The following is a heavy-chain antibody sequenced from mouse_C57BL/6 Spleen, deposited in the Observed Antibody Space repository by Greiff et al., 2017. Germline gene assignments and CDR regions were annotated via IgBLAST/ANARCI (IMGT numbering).Heavy chain of an antibody. D-gene: IGHD2-4*01. J-gene: IGHJ3*01. CDR3: ARLYDYDGGFAY. CDR2: IYPGSGNT. CDR1: GYTFTDYY. V-gene: IGHV1-76*01. Sequence: VQLQQSGAELVRPGASVKLSCKASGYTFTDYYINGVKQRPGQGLEWIARIYPGSGNTYYNEKFKGKATLTAEKSSSTAYMQLSSLTSEDSAVYFCARLYDYDGGFAYWGQGTLDTVSA.